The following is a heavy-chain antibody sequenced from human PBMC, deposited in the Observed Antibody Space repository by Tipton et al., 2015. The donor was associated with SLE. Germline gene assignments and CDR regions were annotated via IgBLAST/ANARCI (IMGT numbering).Heavy chain of an antibody. J-gene: IGHJ6*03. CDR3: ARAGIPPYYYYMDV. V-gene: IGHV3-11*01. D-gene: IGHD6-13*01. Sequence: SLRLSCAASGFTFSDYYMSWIRQAPGKGLEWVSYISSSGSTIYYADSVKGRFTISRDNAKNSLYLQMNSLRAEDTAVYYCARAGIPPYYYYMDVWGQGATVTVSS. CDR1: GFTFSDYY. CDR2: ISSSGSTI.